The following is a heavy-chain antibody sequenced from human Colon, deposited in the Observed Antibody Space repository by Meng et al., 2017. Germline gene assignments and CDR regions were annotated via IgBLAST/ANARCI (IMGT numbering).Heavy chain of an antibody. V-gene: IGHV3-43D*03. CDR3: AKESYCSSTSCPNHAFDI. CDR2: ISWDGGST. D-gene: IGHD2-2*01. J-gene: IGHJ3*02. CDR1: GFTFDDYA. Sequence: GESLKISCAASGFTFDDYAMHWVRQAPGKGLEWVSLISWDGGSTYYADSVKGRFTISRDNSKNSLYLQMNSLRAEDTALYYCAKESYCSSTSCPNHAFDIWGQGTMVTVSS.